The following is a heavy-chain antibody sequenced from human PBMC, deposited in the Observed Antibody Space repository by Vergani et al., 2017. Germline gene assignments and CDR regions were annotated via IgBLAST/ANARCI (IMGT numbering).Heavy chain of an antibody. J-gene: IGHJ4*02. CDR2: VSHSGST. D-gene: IGHD3-9*01. Sequence: QVQLQESGPGLVQPAETLSLTCVVSNSSINSNYYWGWIRQSPGKRLEWIGSVSHSGSTFSNPSLKSRVTISVDKSKKLISLILHSVTAADTAVYYCVRDAINYDVLTGYYIGLDSWGQGTLVTVSS. CDR3: VRDAINYDVLTGYYIGLDS. CDR1: NSSINSNYY. V-gene: IGHV4-38-2*01.